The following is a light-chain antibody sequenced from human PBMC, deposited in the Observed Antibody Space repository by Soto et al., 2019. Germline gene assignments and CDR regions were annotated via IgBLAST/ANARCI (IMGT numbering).Light chain of an antibody. CDR1: QTISSW. CDR3: KQSYSIPRT. J-gene: IGKJ1*01. CDR2: AAS. V-gene: IGKV1-39*01. Sequence: DVQMTMSASTVSGSVGDRVTITCRASQTISSWLAWYQQKTGKAPKLLIYAASSLQSGVPSRFSGSGSGTDLTLIISSLQPEDFATYDCKQSYSIPRTFCHGTMVEIK.